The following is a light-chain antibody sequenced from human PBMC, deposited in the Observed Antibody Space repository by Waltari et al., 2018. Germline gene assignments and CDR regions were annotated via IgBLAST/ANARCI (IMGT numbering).Light chain of an antibody. V-gene: IGKV4-1*01. CDR3: QQYYSAPYT. Sequence: DIVMTQSPDSLAVSLGERATINCKSSQSVLYSSNNKNYLAWYQQKPGQPPKLRIYWASTRESGVPDQFSGSGSGTDFTLTISSLQAEDVAVYYCQQYYSAPYTFGQGTKLEIK. CDR1: QSVLYSSNNKNY. CDR2: WAS. J-gene: IGKJ2*01.